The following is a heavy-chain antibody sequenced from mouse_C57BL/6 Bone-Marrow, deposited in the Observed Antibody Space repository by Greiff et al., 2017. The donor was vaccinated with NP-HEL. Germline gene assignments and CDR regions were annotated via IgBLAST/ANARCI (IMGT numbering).Heavy chain of an antibody. J-gene: IGHJ1*03. CDR1: GYTFTSYG. CDR2: IYPRSGNT. CDR3: AEGWLLGPTLYWYFDV. V-gene: IGHV1-81*01. Sequence: QVQLQQSGAELARPGASVKLSCKASGYTFTSYGISWVKQRTGQGLEWIGEIYPRSGNTYYNAKFKGKATLTADKSSSTAYMELRSLTSDDSAVYFGAEGWLLGPTLYWYFDVGGTGTTVTVSS. D-gene: IGHD2-3*01.